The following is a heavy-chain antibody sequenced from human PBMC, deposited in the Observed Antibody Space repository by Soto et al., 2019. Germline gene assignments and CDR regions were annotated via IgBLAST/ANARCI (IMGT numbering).Heavy chain of an antibody. CDR3: AKDSVAAAGTDYYYYGMDV. J-gene: IGHJ6*02. Sequence: QVQLVESGGGVVQPGRPLRLSCAASGFTFSSYGMHWVRQAPGKGLEWVAVISYDGSNKYYADSVKGRFTISRDNSKNTLYLQMNSLRAEDTAVYYCAKDSVAAAGTDYYYYGMDVWGQGTTVTVSS. D-gene: IGHD6-13*01. V-gene: IGHV3-30*18. CDR1: GFTFSSYG. CDR2: ISYDGSNK.